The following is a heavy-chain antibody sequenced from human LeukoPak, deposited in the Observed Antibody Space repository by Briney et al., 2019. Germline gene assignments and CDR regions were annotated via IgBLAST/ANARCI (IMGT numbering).Heavy chain of an antibody. Sequence: LETLSLTCTVSGGSISSYYWSWIRQPPGKGLEWIGYIYYSGSTNYNPSLKSRVTISVDTSKNQFSLKLSSVTAADTAVYYCAGITMVRGVTDWGQGTLVTVSS. CDR1: GGSISSYY. J-gene: IGHJ4*02. V-gene: IGHV4-59*01. D-gene: IGHD3-10*01. CDR3: AGITMVRGVTD. CDR2: IYYSGST.